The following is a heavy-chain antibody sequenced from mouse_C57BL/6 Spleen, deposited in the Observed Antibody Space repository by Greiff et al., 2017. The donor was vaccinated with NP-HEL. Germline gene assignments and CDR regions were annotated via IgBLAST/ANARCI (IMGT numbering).Heavy chain of an antibody. V-gene: IGHV1-15*01. CDR1: GYTFTDYE. Sequence: VQLQQSGAELVRPGASVTLSCKASGYTFTDYEMHWVKQTPVHGLEWLGAIDPETGGTAYTQKFKGKAIRTADKSSSSAYMVLRSLTSQHSAVYYCTSDDSYYLHYFDYWGQGTTLTVSS. D-gene: IGHD2-3*01. CDR3: TSDDSYYLHYFDY. CDR2: IDPETGGT. J-gene: IGHJ2*01.